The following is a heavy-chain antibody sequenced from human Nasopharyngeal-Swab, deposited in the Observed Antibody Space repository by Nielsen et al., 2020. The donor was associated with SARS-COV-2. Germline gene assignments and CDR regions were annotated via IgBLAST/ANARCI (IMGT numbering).Heavy chain of an antibody. CDR1: GGSFSGYY. D-gene: IGHD6-6*01. Sequence: SETLSLTCAVYGGSFSGYYWSWIRQPPGKGLEWIGEINHSGSTNYNPSLKSRVTISVDTSKNQFSLKLSSVTAADTAVYYCARGEDSSSSTHSSRYYYYGMDVWGQGTTVTVSS. CDR3: ARGEDSSSSTHSSRYYYYGMDV. V-gene: IGHV4-34*01. CDR2: INHSGST. J-gene: IGHJ6*02.